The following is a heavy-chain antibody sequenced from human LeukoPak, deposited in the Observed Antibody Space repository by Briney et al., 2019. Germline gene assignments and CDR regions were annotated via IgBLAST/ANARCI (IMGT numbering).Heavy chain of an antibody. Sequence: GGSLRLSCAASGFTVNSNYMSWVRQAPGKGLEWVSVIYSDGSTYYADSVKGRFTISRDNSKNTLYLQMNSLRAEDTAVYYCAKEGPDSSGYYSHHFDYWGQGTLVTVSS. J-gene: IGHJ4*02. D-gene: IGHD3-22*01. V-gene: IGHV3-53*01. CDR3: AKEGPDSSGYYSHHFDY. CDR2: IYSDGST. CDR1: GFTVNSNY.